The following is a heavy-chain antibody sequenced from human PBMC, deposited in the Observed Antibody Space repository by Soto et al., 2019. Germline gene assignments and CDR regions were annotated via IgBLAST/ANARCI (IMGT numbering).Heavy chain of an antibody. CDR1: GGSISSGGYY. CDR2: IDWDDDK. CDR3: ARIPRRYYYGSGSYYKVSYYYYGMDV. D-gene: IGHD3-10*01. V-gene: IGHV2-70*01. J-gene: IGHJ6*02. Sequence: TLSLTCTVSGGSISSGGYYWSWIRQHPGKALEWLALIDWDDDKYYSTSLKTRLTISKDTSKNQVVLTMTNMDPVDTATYYCARIPRRYYYGSGSYYKVSYYYYGMDVWGQGTTVTVSS.